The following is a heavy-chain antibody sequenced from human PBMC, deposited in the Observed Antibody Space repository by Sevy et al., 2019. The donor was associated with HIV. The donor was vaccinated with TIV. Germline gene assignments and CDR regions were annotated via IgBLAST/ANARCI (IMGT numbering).Heavy chain of an antibody. J-gene: IGHJ3*02. Sequence: GGSLRLSCAASGFTFSSYGMHWVRQAPGKGLEWVAVISYDGSNKYYADSVKGRFTISRDNSKNTLYLQMNSLRAEDTAVYYCAKDPVLSASRVPDAFDIWGQGTMVTVSS. CDR3: AKDPVLSASRVPDAFDI. CDR2: ISYDGSNK. V-gene: IGHV3-30*18. D-gene: IGHD1-20*01. CDR1: GFTFSSYG.